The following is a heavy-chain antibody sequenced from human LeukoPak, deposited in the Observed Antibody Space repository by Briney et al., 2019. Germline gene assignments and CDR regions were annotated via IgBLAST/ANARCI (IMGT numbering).Heavy chain of an antibody. CDR3: AKSGYNRFDY. CDR1: GFIFSSYG. J-gene: IGHJ4*02. D-gene: IGHD5-24*01. Sequence: PGGSLRLSCAASGFIFSSYGMHWVRQAPGKGLEWVAFIRYDGSNTYYADSVKGRFTISRDNSKNTLYLQMNSLRAEDTAVYYCAKSGYNRFDYWGQGTLVTVSS. CDR2: IRYDGSNT. V-gene: IGHV3-30*02.